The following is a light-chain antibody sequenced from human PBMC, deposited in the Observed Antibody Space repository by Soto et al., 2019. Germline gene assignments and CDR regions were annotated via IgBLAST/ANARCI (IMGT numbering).Light chain of an antibody. V-gene: IGKV2-30*01. J-gene: IGKJ2*01. CDR3: RQGMQWSEYT. CDR1: QSLTYSDGNTY. CDR2: KVS. Sequence: DVAMTQSPLSLPVTLGQPASISCRSSQSLTYSDGNTYLSWYQLRPGQSPRRLNYKVSNRDSGAQDRFSGRGWGTNFTLKISRLEAEEVRVYYWRQGMQWSEYTFGQGPKLEIK.